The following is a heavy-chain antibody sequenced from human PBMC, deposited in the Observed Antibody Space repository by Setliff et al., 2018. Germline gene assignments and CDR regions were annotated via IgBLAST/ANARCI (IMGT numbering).Heavy chain of an antibody. CDR1: GFTFSGSA. V-gene: IGHV3-73*01. D-gene: IGHD6-19*01. J-gene: IGHJ5*02. Sequence: GGSLRLSCAASGFTFSGSAMHWVRQASGKGLEWVGRIRSKTSGFATVYSASVKGRFTISRDDSMNTAYLQMDSLRTEDTAVYYCSRAVDGRTWFDPWGQGALVTVSS. CDR3: SRAVDGRTWFDP. CDR2: IRSKTSGFAT.